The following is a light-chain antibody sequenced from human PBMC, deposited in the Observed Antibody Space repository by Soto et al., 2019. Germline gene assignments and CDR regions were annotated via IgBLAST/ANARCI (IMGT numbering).Light chain of an antibody. V-gene: IGKV1-12*01. CDR1: QDINKW. J-gene: IGKJ4*01. Sequence: DIQMTKSPSSVSASVGDRVTITCRASQDINKWLAWYQQKPGLAPNLVVYTASRLHGGGPSRFSGSASGTDFTLTISSLQPEDVATYYCQQGKSFPLTLGGGTKVDIK. CDR2: TAS. CDR3: QQGKSFPLT.